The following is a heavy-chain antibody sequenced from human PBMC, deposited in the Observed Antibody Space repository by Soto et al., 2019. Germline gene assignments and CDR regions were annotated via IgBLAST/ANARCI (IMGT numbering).Heavy chain of an antibody. V-gene: IGHV1-18*01. D-gene: IGHD5-12*01. CDR3: ARDARGYSGYDSFDY. CDR1: GYTFTSYG. CDR2: ISAYNGNT. Sequence: ASVKVSCKASGYTFTSYGISWVRQAPGQGLEWMGWISAYNGNTNYAQKLQGRVTMTTDTSTSTAYMELRSLRSDDTAVYYCARDARGYSGYDSFDYWGQGTLVTVSS. J-gene: IGHJ4*02.